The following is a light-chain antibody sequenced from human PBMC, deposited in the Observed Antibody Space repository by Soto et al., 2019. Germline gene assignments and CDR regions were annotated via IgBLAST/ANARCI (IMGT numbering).Light chain of an antibody. Sequence: PGERATLSCSASQSVETYLAWYQQKPGQPPRLLIYDTSKRASGVPARFSGSGSGTDFTLSISSLEPEDFAVYFCQQRRNWVSFGPGTRVD. CDR3: QQRRNWVS. CDR2: DTS. J-gene: IGKJ3*01. V-gene: IGKV3-11*01. CDR1: QSVETY.